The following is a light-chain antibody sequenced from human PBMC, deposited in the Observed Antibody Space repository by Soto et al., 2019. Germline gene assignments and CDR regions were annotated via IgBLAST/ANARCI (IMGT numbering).Light chain of an antibody. Sequence: DIQMTQSPSSVSASVGDGVTITCRASQDINSFLAWYQQKPGKAPKLLIYAASTLHIGVPSRFRGSGSGTAFPLTISSLQPEDLATYFCQQTNHFPFTFGPGTKVDIK. CDR1: QDINSF. CDR2: AAS. CDR3: QQTNHFPFT. V-gene: IGKV1-12*01. J-gene: IGKJ3*01.